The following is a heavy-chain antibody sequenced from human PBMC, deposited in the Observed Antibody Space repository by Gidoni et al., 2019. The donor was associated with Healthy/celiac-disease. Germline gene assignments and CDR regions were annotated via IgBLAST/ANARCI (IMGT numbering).Heavy chain of an antibody. Sequence: YEDWVRQAPGKGLEWVGRTRNKANSYTTEYAASVKGRFTISRDASKNSLYLQMNSLKTEDTAVYYCARDPHYYDSSGYSYDYGMDVWGQGTTVTVSS. J-gene: IGHJ6*02. CDR1: Y. CDR2: TRNKANSYTT. D-gene: IGHD3-22*01. V-gene: IGHV3-72*01. CDR3: ARDPHYYDSSGYSYDYGMDV.